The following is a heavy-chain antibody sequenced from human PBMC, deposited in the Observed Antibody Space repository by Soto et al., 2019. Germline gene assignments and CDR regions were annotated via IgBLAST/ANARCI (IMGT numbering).Heavy chain of an antibody. CDR2: INAGNGNT. Sequence: QVQLVQSGAEVKKPGASVKDSCKASGYTFTSYAMHWVRQAPGQRLEWMGWINAGNGNTKYSQKFQGRVTITRATSASTAYLELSSLRSEDTAVYYCARGPGGPDGPGDYWGQGTLVTVSS. V-gene: IGHV1-3*01. CDR1: GYTFTSYA. CDR3: ARGPGGPDGPGDY. D-gene: IGHD2-15*01. J-gene: IGHJ4*02.